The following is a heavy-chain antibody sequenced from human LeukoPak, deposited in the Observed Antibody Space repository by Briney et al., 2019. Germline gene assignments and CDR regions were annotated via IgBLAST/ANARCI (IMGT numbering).Heavy chain of an antibody. V-gene: IGHV4-59*01. CDR2: LFYHGNT. Sequence: SETLSLTCTVSGGSIRSSYWSWIRQPPGKGLEWIGYLFYHGNTNYNSSLKSRVTISVDTSKNQFSLKLNSLTAADTAVYFCARDQGWGDWYFDLWGRGTLVPVSS. D-gene: IGHD3-10*01. CDR3: ARDQGWGDWYFDL. CDR1: GGSIRSSY. J-gene: IGHJ2*01.